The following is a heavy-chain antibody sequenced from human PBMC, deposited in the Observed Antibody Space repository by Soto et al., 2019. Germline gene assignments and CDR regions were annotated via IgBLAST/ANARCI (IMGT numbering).Heavy chain of an antibody. D-gene: IGHD4-17*01. CDR1: GYTFTGFF. CDR2: INPNSGDT. J-gene: IGHJ4*02. V-gene: IGHV1-2*02. CDR3: ASGGSTVTREFDY. Sequence: QVQLVQSGAEVKKPGASVKVSCKASGYTFTGFFIHWVRQAPGQGLEWMGWINPNSGDTEYAQNFQGGVSMTRDTSITTAYMELSRLRSDDTAVYYCASGGSTVTREFDYWGQGTLVSVSS.